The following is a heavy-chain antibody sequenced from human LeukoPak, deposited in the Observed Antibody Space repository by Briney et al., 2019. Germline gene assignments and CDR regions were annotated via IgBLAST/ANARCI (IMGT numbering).Heavy chain of an antibody. CDR3: AGRITIFGGMDV. D-gene: IGHD3-3*01. V-gene: IGHV3-48*01. Sequence: PGGSLRLSCAASGFTFCSYSMNWVRQAPGKGLEWVSYISSSSSTIYYADSVKGRFTISRDNAKNSVYLQMNSLRAEDTAVYYCAGRITIFGGMDVWGKGTTVTVSS. CDR2: ISSSSSTI. CDR1: GFTFCSYS. J-gene: IGHJ6*04.